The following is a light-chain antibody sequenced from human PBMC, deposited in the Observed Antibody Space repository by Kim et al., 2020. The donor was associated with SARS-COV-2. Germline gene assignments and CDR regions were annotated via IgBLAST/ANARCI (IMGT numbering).Light chain of an antibody. Sequence: QSVLTQPPSASGTPGQRVTISCSGSSSNIGSNTVNWYQQLPGTAPKVLIYSNNQRPSGVPDRFSGSKSGTSASLAISGLQSEDEADYYCAAWDDSLDGYVAFGGGTQLTVL. CDR3: AAWDDSLDGYVA. CDR1: SSNIGSNT. V-gene: IGLV1-44*01. J-gene: IGLJ2*01. CDR2: SNN.